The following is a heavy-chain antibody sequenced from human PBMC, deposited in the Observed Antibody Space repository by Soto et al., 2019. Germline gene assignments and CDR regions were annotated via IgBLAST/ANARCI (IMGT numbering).Heavy chain of an antibody. V-gene: IGHV3-23*01. Sequence: EVHLLESGGGLVQPGGSLRLSCAASGFSFSTYAMSWFRQAPGKGLEWVSAINGGGSSSYYADSVRGRCTISRDNSKNTLSLHMHSLRVEDTAVYYCARYSTMPTLLTWGQGIMVTVSS. CDR3: ARYSTMPTLLT. D-gene: IGHD2-8*01. CDR1: GFSFSTYA. J-gene: IGHJ5*02. CDR2: INGGGSSS.